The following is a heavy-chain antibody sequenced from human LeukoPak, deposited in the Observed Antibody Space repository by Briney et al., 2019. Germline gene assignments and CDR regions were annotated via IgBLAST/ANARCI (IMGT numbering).Heavy chain of an antibody. V-gene: IGHV4-34*01. Sequence: SETLSLTCAVYGGSFSGYYWSWIRQPPGKGLEWIGEINHSGSTNYNPSLKSRVTISVDTSKNQFSLKLSSVTAADTAVYYCARRSRYCSSTSCYSYVFDYWGQGTLVTVSS. D-gene: IGHD2-2*01. CDR3: ARRSRYCSSTSCYSYVFDY. J-gene: IGHJ4*02. CDR1: GGSFSGYY. CDR2: INHSGST.